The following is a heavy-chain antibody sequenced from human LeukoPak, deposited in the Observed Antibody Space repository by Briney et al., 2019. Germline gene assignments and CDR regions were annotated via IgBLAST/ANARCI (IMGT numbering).Heavy chain of an antibody. CDR3: ARDRRSLGGYYYYAMGV. CDR1: GYTFTDYY. V-gene: IGHV1-2*02. J-gene: IGHJ6*02. D-gene: IGHD3-3*01. Sequence: ASVKVSCKASGYTFTDYYMHWVRQAPGRGLEWLGWFNPNSGATNDAQKFQGRISMTRDTSISTAYMELRSLRSDDTAVYYCARDRRSLGGYYYYAMGVWGQGTTVTVSS. CDR2: FNPNSGAT.